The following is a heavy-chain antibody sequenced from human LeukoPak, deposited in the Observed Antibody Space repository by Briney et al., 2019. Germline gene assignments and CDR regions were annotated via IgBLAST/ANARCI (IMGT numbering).Heavy chain of an antibody. D-gene: IGHD1-26*01. J-gene: IGHJ4*02. CDR2: INPNSGGT. V-gene: IGHV1-2*02. CDR3: ARSLMGATGTFDY. CDR1: GYTFTGYY. Sequence: ASVKVSCKASGYTFTGYYMHWVRQAPGQGLEWMGWINPNSGGTNYAQKFQGRVTMTRDTSISTAYMELSRLRSDDTAVYYCARSLMGATGTFDYWGQGTLVTVSS.